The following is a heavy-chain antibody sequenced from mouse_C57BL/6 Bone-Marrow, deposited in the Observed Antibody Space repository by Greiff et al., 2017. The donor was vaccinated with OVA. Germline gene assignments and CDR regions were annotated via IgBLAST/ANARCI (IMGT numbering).Heavy chain of an antibody. J-gene: IGHJ1*03. Sequence: LQQPGAELVMPGASVKLSCKASGYTFTSYWMHWVKQRPGQGLEWIGELDPSDSYTNYNQKFKGKSTLTVDKSSSTAYMQLSSLTSEDSAVYYCARRPITTVDHWYFDVWGTGTTVTVSS. CDR2: LDPSDSYT. V-gene: IGHV1-69*01. CDR1: GYTFTSYW. D-gene: IGHD1-1*01. CDR3: ARRPITTVDHWYFDV.